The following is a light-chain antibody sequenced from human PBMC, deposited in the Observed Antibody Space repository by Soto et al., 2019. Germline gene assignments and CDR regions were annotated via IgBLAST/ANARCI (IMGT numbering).Light chain of an antibody. V-gene: IGLV2-14*01. CDR3: SSFTSTSTQV. CDR2: EVN. CDR1: SSDVGGYNY. Sequence: QSVLTQPASVSGSLGQSITISCTGTSSDVGGYNYVSWYQQHPGKVPKRMIYEVNNRPSGVSNRFSGSKSANTASLTISGLQPDDEADYYCSSFTSTSTQVFGGGTKLTVL. J-gene: IGLJ3*02.